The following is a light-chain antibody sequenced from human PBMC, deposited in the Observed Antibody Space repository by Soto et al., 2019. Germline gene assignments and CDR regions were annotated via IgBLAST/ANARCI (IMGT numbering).Light chain of an antibody. Sequence: DIQMTQSPSTLSASIGDRVTITCRVSQTISTWLAWYQQKPGKAPKLLIYKASSLGGGVPSRFSGTGSGTEFTLTISSLKSEDYAVYYCQQYKSWPPITFGQGTRLEIK. V-gene: IGKV1-5*03. J-gene: IGKJ5*01. CDR3: QQYKSWPPIT. CDR1: QTISTW. CDR2: KAS.